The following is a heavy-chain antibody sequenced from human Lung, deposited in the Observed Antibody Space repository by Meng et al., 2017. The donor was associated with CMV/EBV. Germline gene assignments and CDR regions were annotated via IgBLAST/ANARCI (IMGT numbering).Heavy chain of an antibody. CDR3: AEEYNDFWVDNSREAFDI. J-gene: IGHJ3*02. CDR1: GLTLSSYE. CDR2: FNSGGTTK. V-gene: IGHV3-48*03. Sequence: GGSLRLXCVASGLTLSSYEMNWVRQAPGKGREWLSYFNSGGTTKEYADSVKGRVTISRDNAKNALNLQMKSLRAEDTAVYYCAEEYNDFWVDNSREAFDIWGQGTTVTVSS. D-gene: IGHD3-3*01.